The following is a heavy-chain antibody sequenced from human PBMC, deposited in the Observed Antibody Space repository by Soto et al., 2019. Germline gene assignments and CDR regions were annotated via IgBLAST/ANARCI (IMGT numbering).Heavy chain of an antibody. CDR2: INPNSGGT. J-gene: IGHJ3*02. D-gene: IGHD1-26*01. CDR3: ARERWEGAPHDAFDI. V-gene: IGHV1-2*02. Sequence: ASVKVSCKASGYTFTGYYMRWVRQAPGQGLEWMGWINPNSGGTNYAQKFQGRVTMTRDTSISTAYMELSRLRSDDTAVYYCARERWEGAPHDAFDIWGQGTMVTVSS. CDR1: GYTFTGYY.